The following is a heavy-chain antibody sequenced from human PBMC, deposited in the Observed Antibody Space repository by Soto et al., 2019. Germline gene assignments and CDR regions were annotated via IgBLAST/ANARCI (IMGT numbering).Heavy chain of an antibody. V-gene: IGHV3-21*01. CDR2: ISSNSAYI. J-gene: IGHJ5*02. CDR1: GXTFRSFT. CDR3: TRDASRDSSARGWFDP. D-gene: IGHD6-13*01. Sequence: GSLRLSCAASGXTFRSFTMNWVRQAPGKGLEWVSTISSNSAYIYYTDALRGRFNISRDNAKNSLHLQMNSLRAEYTAVYYCTRDASRDSSARGWFDPWGPGTLGTVSS.